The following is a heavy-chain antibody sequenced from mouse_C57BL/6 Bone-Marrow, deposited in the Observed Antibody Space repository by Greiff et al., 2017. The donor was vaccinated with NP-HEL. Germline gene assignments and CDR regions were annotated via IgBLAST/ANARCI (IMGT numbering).Heavy chain of an antibody. CDR1: YTFSSRVH. CDR2: GQGLEWIG. D-gene: IGHD1-1*01. Sequence: VQLQQSGPELARPWASVKISCQAFYTFSSRVHFAIRDTNYWMQWVKQRPGQGLEWIGAIYPGNGDTSYSQKFKGKATLTADNSSRTAYMHLSPLSYEDSAVYDCAGSGTTAVASYWYFDVWGTGTTVTVSS. CDR3: YEDSAVYDCAGSGTTAVASYWYFDV. J-gene: IGHJ1*03. V-gene: IGHV1-87*01.